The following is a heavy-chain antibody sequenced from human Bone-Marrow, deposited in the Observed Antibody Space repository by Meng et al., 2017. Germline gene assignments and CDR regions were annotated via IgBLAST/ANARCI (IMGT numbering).Heavy chain of an antibody. CDR2: ISSSSSYI. CDR3: ASKYSSSFYYYYGMDV. V-gene: IGHV3-21*01. J-gene: IGHJ6*02. CDR1: GFTFSSYS. D-gene: IGHD6-6*01. Sequence: GESLKISCAASGFTFSSYSMNWVRQAPGKGLDWVSSISSSSSYIYYADSVKGRFTISRDNAKNSLYLQMNSLRAEDTAVYYCASKYSSSFYYYYGMDVWGQGTTVTVSS.